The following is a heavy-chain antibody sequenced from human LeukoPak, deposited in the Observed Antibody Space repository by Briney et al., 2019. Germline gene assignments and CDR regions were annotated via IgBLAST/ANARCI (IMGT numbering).Heavy chain of an antibody. J-gene: IGHJ3*02. CDR3: ARRHDGFDI. V-gene: IGHV4-59*01. CDR2: IYYSGST. Sequence: PSETLSLTCTVSGGSISGYYWSWIRQPPGKGLEWIGYIYYSGSTNYNPSLKSRVTISVDTSKNQFSLKLSSVTAADTAVYYCARRHDGFDIWGQGTMVIVSS. CDR1: GGSISGYY.